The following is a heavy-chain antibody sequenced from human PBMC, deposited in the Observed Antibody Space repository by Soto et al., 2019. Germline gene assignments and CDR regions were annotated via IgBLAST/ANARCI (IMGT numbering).Heavy chain of an antibody. CDR2: ISGSGGST. Sequence: GGSLRLSCAASGFTFSSYAMSWVRQAPGKGLEWVSAISGSGGSTYYADSVKGRFTISRDNSKNTLYLQMNSLRAEDTAVYYCAKDDFVVVPAARFNYYYGMDVWGQGTTVTVSS. CDR3: AKDDFVVVPAARFNYYYGMDV. J-gene: IGHJ6*02. D-gene: IGHD2-2*01. V-gene: IGHV3-23*01. CDR1: GFTFSSYA.